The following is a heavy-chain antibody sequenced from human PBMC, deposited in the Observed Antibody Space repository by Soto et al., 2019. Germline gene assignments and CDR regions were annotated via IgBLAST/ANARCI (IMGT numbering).Heavy chain of an antibody. CDR2: IGAGGGST. CDR1: GFNFSFYV. J-gene: IGHJ4*02. Sequence: EVQLLESGGGSVQPGGSLRLSCATSGFNFSFYVMSWVRQAPGKGLEWVSAIGAGGGSTYYADSVKGRFTISRDNSKNTLFLQMNSLRAEDTAVYYCAQGGWLDGYWGQGTLVTVSS. D-gene: IGHD6-19*01. CDR3: AQGGWLDGY. V-gene: IGHV3-23*01.